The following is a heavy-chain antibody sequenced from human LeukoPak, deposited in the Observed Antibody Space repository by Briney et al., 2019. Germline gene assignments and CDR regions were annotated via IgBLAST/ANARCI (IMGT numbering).Heavy chain of an antibody. CDR3: ASHYGSGSYSLLYFDY. V-gene: IGHV3-23*01. J-gene: IGHJ4*02. Sequence: GGSLRLSCAASGFTFSSYAMSWVRQAPGKGLEWVSAISGSGGSTYYADSVKGRFTISRDNSKNTLYLQMNSLRAEDTAVYYCASHYGSGSYSLLYFDYWGQGTLVTVSS. CDR2: ISGSGGST. CDR1: GFTFSSYA. D-gene: IGHD3-10*01.